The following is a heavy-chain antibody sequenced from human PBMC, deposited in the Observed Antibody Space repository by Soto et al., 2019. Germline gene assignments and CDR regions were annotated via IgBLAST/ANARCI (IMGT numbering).Heavy chain of an antibody. J-gene: IGHJ4*02. Sequence: PSETLSLTCAASGTSISSYYWSWIRQPPGKGLEWIANIHYSGTTNYNPSIASRDTLSVDTSKNQFSMKMTSVTAADRAMYFCARYNSYAIDYWGRGTLVTVSS. D-gene: IGHD2-8*01. CDR2: IHYSGTT. V-gene: IGHV4-59*01. CDR1: GTSISSYY. CDR3: ARYNSYAIDY.